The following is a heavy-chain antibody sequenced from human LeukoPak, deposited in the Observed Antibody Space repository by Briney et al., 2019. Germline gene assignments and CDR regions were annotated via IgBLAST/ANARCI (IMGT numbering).Heavy chain of an antibody. Sequence: SETLSLTCTVSGGSISSSSYYWSWLRQPAGKGLEWIGRIYTSGSTNYNPSLKSRVTISVDTSKNQFSLKLSSVTAADTAVYYCARDVKDDSSGWGSFDYWGQGTLVTVSS. V-gene: IGHV4-61*02. CDR3: ARDVKDDSSGWGSFDY. J-gene: IGHJ4*02. CDR1: GGSISSSSYY. CDR2: IYTSGST. D-gene: IGHD3-22*01.